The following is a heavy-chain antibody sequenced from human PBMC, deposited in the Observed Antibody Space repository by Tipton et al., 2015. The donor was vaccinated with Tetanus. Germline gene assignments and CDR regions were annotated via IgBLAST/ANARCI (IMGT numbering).Heavy chain of an antibody. Sequence: LRLSCAVYGGSFSNYFWRWIRQPPGKGLEWIGEISPSGNTNYNPSLKSRVTISADTSRNQFSLTLSSVTAADTAVYYCARADYNLSRKGPFDSWGQGTLVLVSS. CDR2: ISPSGNT. V-gene: IGHV4-34*01. CDR3: ARADYNLSRKGPFDS. D-gene: IGHD3-10*01. CDR1: GGSFSNYF. J-gene: IGHJ4*02.